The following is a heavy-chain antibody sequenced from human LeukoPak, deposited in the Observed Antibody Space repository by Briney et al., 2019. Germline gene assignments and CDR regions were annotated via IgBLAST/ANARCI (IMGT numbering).Heavy chain of an antibody. J-gene: IGHJ4*02. CDR1: GYTFTGYY. V-gene: IGHV1-2*02. CDR3: ARGRYYDSSGLLDY. D-gene: IGHD3-22*01. Sequence: ASVKVSCKASGYTFTGYYMHWVRQAPGQGLEWMGWINPDTGGTNYARKFQGRVTMTRDSSISTAYMELSRLRSDDTAVYYCARGRYYDSSGLLDYWGQGTLVTVSS. CDR2: INPDTGGT.